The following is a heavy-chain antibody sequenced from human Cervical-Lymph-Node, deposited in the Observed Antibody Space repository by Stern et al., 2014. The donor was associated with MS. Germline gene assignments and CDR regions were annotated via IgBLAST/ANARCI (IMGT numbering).Heavy chain of an antibody. V-gene: IGHV3-21*01. D-gene: IGHD3-16*01. J-gene: IGHJ4*02. CDR2: ISSTSTYI. CDR1: GFTFSTPT. Sequence: EVQLVESGGGLVKPGGSLRLSCAASGFTFSTPTVNWVRQAPGKGLEWVSSISSTSTYIYYAHSVKGRFTISRDNARNSLYLQMNSLRVYDTAVYYCLRDGGDYWGQGTLVTVSS. CDR3: LRDGGDY.